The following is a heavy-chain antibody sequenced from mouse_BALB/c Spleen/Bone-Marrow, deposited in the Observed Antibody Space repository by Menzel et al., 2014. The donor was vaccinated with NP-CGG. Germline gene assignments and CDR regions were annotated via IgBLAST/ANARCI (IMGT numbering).Heavy chain of an antibody. CDR1: GYSFTSYW. J-gene: IGHJ2*01. V-gene: IGHV1S126*01. CDR2: IDPSDSDT. Sequence: QVQLQQSGPQVVRPGASVKISCKASGYSFTSYWMHWVKQRPGQGLEWIGMIDPSDSDTRLNQKFKDKATLTVDKSSSTAYMQLSSPTSEDSAVYYCARVGLRLPYYFDYWGQGTTLTVSS. D-gene: IGHD1-2*01. CDR3: ARVGLRLPYYFDY.